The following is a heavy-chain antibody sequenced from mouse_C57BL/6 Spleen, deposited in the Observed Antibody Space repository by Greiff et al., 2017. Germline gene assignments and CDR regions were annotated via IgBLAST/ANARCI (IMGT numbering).Heavy chain of an antibody. CDR1: GYTFTSYD. D-gene: IGHD6-5*01. CDR3: ARAYILRGYAMDY. CDR2: IYPRDGST. V-gene: IGHV1-85*01. J-gene: IGHJ4*01. Sequence: VKLQESGPELVKPGASVKLSCKASGYTFTSYDINWVKQRPGQGLEWIGWIYPRDGSTKYNEKFKGKATLTVDTSSSTAYMELHSLTSEDSAVYFCARAYILRGYAMDYWGQGTSVTVSS.